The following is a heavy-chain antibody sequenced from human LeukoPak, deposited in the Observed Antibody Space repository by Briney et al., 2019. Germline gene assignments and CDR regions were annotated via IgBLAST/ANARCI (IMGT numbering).Heavy chain of an antibody. Sequence: SETLSLTCTVSGGSISSSSYYWGWIRQPPGKGLEWIGSIYYSGSTYYNPSLKSRVTISVDTSKNQFSLKLSSVTAADTAVYYCARDRVSGSLAFDYWGQGTLVTVSS. CDR2: IYYSGST. V-gene: IGHV4-39*07. D-gene: IGHD1-26*01. J-gene: IGHJ4*02. CDR3: ARDRVSGSLAFDY. CDR1: GGSISSSSYY.